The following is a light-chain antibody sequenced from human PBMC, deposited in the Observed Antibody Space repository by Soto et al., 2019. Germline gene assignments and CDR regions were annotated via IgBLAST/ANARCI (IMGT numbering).Light chain of an antibody. CDR2: WAS. J-gene: IGKJ1*01. CDR1: QSVLYSSNNKNY. Sequence: DIVMTQSPDSLAVSLGERATINCKSSQSVLYSSNNKNYLAWYQQKPGQPPKLLIYWASTRESGFPDRFSGRGSWTDLTLTTSSLQAADVAVYYCQQYYSTPHTFGKGTKVEVK. V-gene: IGKV4-1*01. CDR3: QQYYSTPHT.